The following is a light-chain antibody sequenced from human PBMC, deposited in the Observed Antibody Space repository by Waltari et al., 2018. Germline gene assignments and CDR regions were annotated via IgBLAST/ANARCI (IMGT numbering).Light chain of an antibody. Sequence: EIVMTQSPATLSVSPGERATLSCRASQSISSNLAWYQHTPGQPPRLLVYGASTRATGFPARFSGSGSGTEFTLTISSLQSEDFAVYYCQQYSEWPYTFGQGTKLEIK. CDR1: QSISSN. J-gene: IGKJ2*01. V-gene: IGKV3-15*01. CDR2: GAS. CDR3: QQYSEWPYT.